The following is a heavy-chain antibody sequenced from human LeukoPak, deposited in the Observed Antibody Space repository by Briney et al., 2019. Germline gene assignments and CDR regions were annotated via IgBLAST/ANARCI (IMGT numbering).Heavy chain of an antibody. CDR1: GFTYSSYA. D-gene: IGHD3-22*01. V-gene: IGHV3-23*01. Sequence: GGSLRLSCAASGFTYSSYAMSWVRQAPGKGLGWVSAISGSGGSTYYADSVKGRFTISRDNSKNTLYLQMNSLRAEDTAVYYCAKDQGIVVVITTFDYWGQGTLVTVSS. J-gene: IGHJ4*02. CDR3: AKDQGIVVVITTFDY. CDR2: ISGSGGST.